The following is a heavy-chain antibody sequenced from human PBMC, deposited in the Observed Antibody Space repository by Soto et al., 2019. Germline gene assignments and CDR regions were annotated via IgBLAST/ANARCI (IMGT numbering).Heavy chain of an antibody. Sequence: EVQLVESGGGLVQPGGSLRLSCAASGFTFSTYWMHWVRQAPGEGLVWVSRIKTDGSSTSYADSVKGRFTISRDNAKNTRYLQMNSLRAEDTAVYYCARVGVGHYEFDYWGQGTLVTVSS. CDR2: IKTDGSST. CDR3: ARVGVGHYEFDY. D-gene: IGHD3-16*01. V-gene: IGHV3-74*01. CDR1: GFTFSTYW. J-gene: IGHJ4*02.